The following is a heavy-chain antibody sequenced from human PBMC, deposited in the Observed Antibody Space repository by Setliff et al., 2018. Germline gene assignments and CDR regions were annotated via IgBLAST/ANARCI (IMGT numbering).Heavy chain of an antibody. J-gene: IGHJ2*01. V-gene: IGHV1-46*01. CDR2: INPSGGNT. D-gene: IGHD2-2*01. Sequence: GASVKVSCKASGYTFTSYYMHWVRQAPGQGLEWMGIINPSGGNTNYAQKFQERVTITRDMSTSTAYMELSSMRSEDTAVYYCARGSQHDIVVVPAASWYFDLWGRGTLVTVSS. CDR1: GYTFTSYY. CDR3: ARGSQHDIVVVPAASWYFDL.